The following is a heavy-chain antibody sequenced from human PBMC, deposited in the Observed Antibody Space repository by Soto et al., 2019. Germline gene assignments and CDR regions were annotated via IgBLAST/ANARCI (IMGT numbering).Heavy chain of an antibody. CDR1: GFTFSSYA. CDR2: ISGSGGST. CDR3: AKDKGSSGSQYYFDY. D-gene: IGHD6-19*01. V-gene: IGHV3-23*01. Sequence: PGGSLRLSCAASGFTFSSYAMSWVRQAPGKGLEWVSAISGSGGSTYYADSVKGRFTISRDNSKNTLYLQMNSLRAEDTAVYYCAKDKGSSGSQYYFDYWGQGTLVTVSS. J-gene: IGHJ4*02.